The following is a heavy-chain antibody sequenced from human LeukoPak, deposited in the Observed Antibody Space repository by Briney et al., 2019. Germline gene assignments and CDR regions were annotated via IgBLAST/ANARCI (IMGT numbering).Heavy chain of an antibody. CDR1: GYTFTGYY. V-gene: IGHV1-2*02. J-gene: IGHJ4*02. D-gene: IGHD3-22*01. CDR2: INPNSGGT. CDR3: ARGYYDSSGSEYYFDY. Sequence: GASVKVSCKASGYTFTGYYMHWVRQAPGQGLEWMGWINPNSGGTNYAQKFQGRVTMTRVTSISTAYMELSRLRSDDTAVYYCARGYYDSSGSEYYFDYWGQGTLVTVSS.